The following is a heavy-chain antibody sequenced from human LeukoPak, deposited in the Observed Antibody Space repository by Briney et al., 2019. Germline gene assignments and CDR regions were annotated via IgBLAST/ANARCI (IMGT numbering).Heavy chain of an antibody. D-gene: IGHD4-17*01. CDR1: GFTFSNYE. CDR3: ARPTNYGTMDV. Sequence: RGSLRLSCAASGFTFSNYEMNWVRQAPGKGLEWVSYISSSGSPVDYADSVKGRFTISRDNAKNSLYLQMNSLRAEDTAVYYCARPTNYGTMDVWGQGTTVTVSS. J-gene: IGHJ6*02. CDR2: ISSSGSPV. V-gene: IGHV3-48*03.